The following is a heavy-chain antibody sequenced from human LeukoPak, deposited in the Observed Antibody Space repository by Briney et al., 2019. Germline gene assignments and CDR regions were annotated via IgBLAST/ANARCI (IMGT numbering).Heavy chain of an antibody. CDR1: GGSISSYY. CDR3: ARRIPVAGLFDY. V-gene: IGHV4-59*01. J-gene: IGHJ4*02. CDR2: IYYSGST. D-gene: IGHD6-19*01. Sequence: SGTLSLTCTVSGGSISSYYWSWIRQPPGKGLEWIGYIYYSGSTNYNPSLKSRVTISVDTSKNQFSLKLSSVTAADTAVYYCARRIPVAGLFDYWGQGTLVTVSS.